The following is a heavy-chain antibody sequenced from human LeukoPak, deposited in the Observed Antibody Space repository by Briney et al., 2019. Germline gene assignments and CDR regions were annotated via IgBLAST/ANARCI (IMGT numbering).Heavy chain of an antibody. V-gene: IGHV4-59*01. CDR3: ARDGYSSSWQAFDY. CDR1: GGPISSYY. J-gene: IGHJ4*02. D-gene: IGHD6-13*01. Sequence: PSETLSLTCTVSGGPISSYYWSWIRQPPGKGLEWIGYIYYSGSTNYNPSLKSRVTISVDTSKNQFSLKLSSVTAADTAVYYCARDGYSSSWQAFDYWGQGTLVTVSS. CDR2: IYYSGST.